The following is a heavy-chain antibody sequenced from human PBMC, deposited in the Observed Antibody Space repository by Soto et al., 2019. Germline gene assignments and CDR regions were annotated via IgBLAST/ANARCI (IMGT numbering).Heavy chain of an antibody. Sequence: GGSLRLSCAASGFTFDDYGMSWVRQAPGKGLEWVSGINWNGGTTGYADSVKGRFTISRDNARNSLYLQINSLRAEDTALYHCARDRTTGTTGDAFDIWGQGTMVTVSS. CDR3: ARDRTTGTTGDAFDI. CDR2: INWNGGTT. J-gene: IGHJ3*02. D-gene: IGHD1-1*01. CDR1: GFTFDDYG. V-gene: IGHV3-20*01.